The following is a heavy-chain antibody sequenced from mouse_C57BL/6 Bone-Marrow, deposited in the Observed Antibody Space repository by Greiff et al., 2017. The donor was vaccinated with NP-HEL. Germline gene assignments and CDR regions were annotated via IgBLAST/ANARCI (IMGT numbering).Heavy chain of an antibody. D-gene: IGHD1-1*01. Sequence: QVQLKQSGPELVKPGASVKISCKASGYTFTDYYINWVKQRPGQGLEWIGWIFPGSGSTYYNEKFKGKATLTVDKSSSTAYMLLSSLTSEDSAVYFCARSYYYGSSLYFDVWGTGTTVTVSS. CDR3: ARSYYYGSSLYFDV. CDR1: GYTFTDYY. CDR2: IFPGSGST. V-gene: IGHV1-75*01. J-gene: IGHJ1*03.